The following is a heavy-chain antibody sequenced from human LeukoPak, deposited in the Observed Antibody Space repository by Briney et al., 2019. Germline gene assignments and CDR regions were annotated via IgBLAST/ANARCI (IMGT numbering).Heavy chain of an antibody. Sequence: SETLSLTCTVSGGSISSGGYYWSWIRQHPGKGLEWIWYIYYSGSTYYNPSLKSRVTISVDTSKNQFSLKLSSVTAADTAVYYCARGMVRGSYAFDIWGQGTMVTVSS. CDR2: IYYSGST. V-gene: IGHV4-31*03. J-gene: IGHJ3*02. CDR1: GGSISSGGYY. D-gene: IGHD3-10*01. CDR3: ARGMVRGSYAFDI.